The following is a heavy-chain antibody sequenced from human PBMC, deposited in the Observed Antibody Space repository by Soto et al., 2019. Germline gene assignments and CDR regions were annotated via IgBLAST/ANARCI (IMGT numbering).Heavy chain of an antibody. CDR2: INIYNGKT. CDR3: AAGFITFGGVFVTY. D-gene: IGHD3-16*01. CDR1: GNTFSTYG. J-gene: IGHJ4*02. Sequence: ASVKVSCKASGNTFSTYGFNCVRQAPGQGLEWMGWINIYNGKTDFAQKIQDRITMTRDTSTNTVFMELRTLRSDDTAVYYCAAGFITFGGVFVTYWGQGTLVTVSS. V-gene: IGHV1-18*04.